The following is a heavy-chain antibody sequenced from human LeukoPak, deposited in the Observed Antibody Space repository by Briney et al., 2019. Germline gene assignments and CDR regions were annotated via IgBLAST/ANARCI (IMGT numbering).Heavy chain of an antibody. D-gene: IGHD6-19*01. CDR1: GFSLSTSGVS. V-gene: IGHV2-5*02. CDR3: AHSAFRSRLVRFFDY. CDR2: IYWDDDK. Sequence: ESGPTLAKPPQTLTLTCTFSGFSLSTSGVSVGWIRQPPGKALEWLALIYWDDDKRYSPSLKSRLTIAKDTSKNQVVLTMANMDPVDTATYYCAHSAFRSRLVRFFDYWGQGTLVTVSS. J-gene: IGHJ4*02.